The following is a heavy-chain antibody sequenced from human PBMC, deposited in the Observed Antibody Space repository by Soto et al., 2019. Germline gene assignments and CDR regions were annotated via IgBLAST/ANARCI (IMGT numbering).Heavy chain of an antibody. D-gene: IGHD3-16*02. V-gene: IGHV3-7*01. Sequence: PVGSLRLSCAASGFTLSSHWMSWVRQAPGKGLEWLASIKQDGSEKHYVDSVKGRFTISRDNAKNSLYLQMNSLRVEDTAVYYCARVYYDYIWGSYPLVYWGQGTLVTVSS. CDR2: IKQDGSEK. CDR3: ARVYYDYIWGSYPLVY. J-gene: IGHJ4*02. CDR1: GFTLSSHW.